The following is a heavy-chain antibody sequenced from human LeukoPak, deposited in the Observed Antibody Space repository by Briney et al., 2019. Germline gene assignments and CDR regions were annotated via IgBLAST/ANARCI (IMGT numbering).Heavy chain of an antibody. CDR3: AKESRITIFGVATRDNWFDP. CDR2: ISGSGGST. V-gene: IGHV3-23*01. CDR1: GFTFSSYA. D-gene: IGHD3-3*01. Sequence: GGSLRLSCAAPGFTFSSYAMSWVRQAPGKGLEWVSAISGSGGSTYYADPVKGRFTISRDNSKNTLYLQMNSLRAEDTAVYYCAKESRITIFGVATRDNWFDPWGQGTLVTVSS. J-gene: IGHJ5*02.